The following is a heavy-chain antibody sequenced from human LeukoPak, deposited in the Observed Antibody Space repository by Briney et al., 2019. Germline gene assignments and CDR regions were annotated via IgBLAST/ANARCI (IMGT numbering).Heavy chain of an antibody. CDR1: GRSFSGYY. Sequence: SETLSLTCAVYGRSFSGYYWSWIRQPPGKGLEWIGEINHSGSTNYNPSLKSRVTISVDTSKNQFSLKLSSVTAADTAVYYCARRVIAALGFQHWGQGTLVTVSS. J-gene: IGHJ1*01. CDR2: INHSGST. V-gene: IGHV4-34*01. CDR3: ARRVIAALGFQH. D-gene: IGHD2-21*01.